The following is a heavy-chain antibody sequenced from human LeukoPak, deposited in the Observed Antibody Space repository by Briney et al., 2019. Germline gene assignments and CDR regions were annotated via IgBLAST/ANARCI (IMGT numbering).Heavy chain of an antibody. J-gene: IGHJ4*02. CDR1: GFTFSGYA. Sequence: GGSLRLSCAGSGFTFSGYAMHWVRQAPGKGLEYVSAVSSNGGSTHYANSVKGRFTISRDNSKNTLYLQMGSLRVEDMAVYYCARESGSFEFDYWGQGTLVTVSS. CDR3: ARESGSFEFDY. CDR2: VSSNGGST. D-gene: IGHD1-26*01. V-gene: IGHV3-64*01.